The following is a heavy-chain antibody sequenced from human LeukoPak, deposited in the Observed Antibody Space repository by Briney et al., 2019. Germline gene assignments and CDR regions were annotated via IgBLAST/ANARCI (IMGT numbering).Heavy chain of an antibody. V-gene: IGHV1-2*06. CDR2: INPNSGGT. CDR1: GYTFTGYY. Sequence: GASVKVSCKASGYTFTGYYMHWVRQAPGQGLEWMGRINPNSGGTNYAQKFQGRVTMTRDTSISTAYMELSRLRSDDTAVYYCARDEYQLLQQLHYFDYWGQGTLVTVYS. CDR3: ARDEYQLLQQLHYFDY. D-gene: IGHD2-2*01. J-gene: IGHJ4*02.